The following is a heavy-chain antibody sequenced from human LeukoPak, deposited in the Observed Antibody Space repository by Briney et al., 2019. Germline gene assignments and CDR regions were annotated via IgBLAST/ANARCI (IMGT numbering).Heavy chain of an antibody. V-gene: IGHV3-30*18. D-gene: IGHD5-12*01. CDR2: ISYDGSNK. CDR3: ANSNSGYDPFYFDY. Sequence: GGSLRLSCAASGFTFSSYGIHWVRQAPGKGLEWVAVISYDGSNKYYADSVKGRFTISRDNSKNTLYLQMNSLRAEDTAVYYCANSNSGYDPFYFDYWGQGTLVTVSS. CDR1: GFTFSSYG. J-gene: IGHJ4*02.